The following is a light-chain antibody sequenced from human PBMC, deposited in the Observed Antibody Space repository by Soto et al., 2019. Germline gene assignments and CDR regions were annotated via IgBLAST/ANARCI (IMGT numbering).Light chain of an antibody. CDR2: GNI. CDR3: QSYDSRLSGVV. J-gene: IGLJ2*01. Sequence: QSILTQPPSVSGAPGQSITISCAGSTSNIGGDYDVHWYQQLPGTAPKLLISGNINRPSGVPDRFSGSKSGTSASLAITGLQSEDEADYYCQSYDSRLSGVVFGGGTQLTVL. CDR1: TSNIGGDYD. V-gene: IGLV1-40*01.